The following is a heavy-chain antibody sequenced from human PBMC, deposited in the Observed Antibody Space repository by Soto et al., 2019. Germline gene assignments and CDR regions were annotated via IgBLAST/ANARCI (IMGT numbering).Heavy chain of an antibody. CDR3: ARVRQGCSANNCYFDP. D-gene: IGHD1-1*01. V-gene: IGHV4-4*02. CDR1: GGSVRAPDW. J-gene: IGHJ5*01. Sequence: QVHLQESGPGLVAPSGTLSLTCTLSGGSVRAPDWWNWVRQSPDKGLEGIAEVHISGHSNYNPSLRSRVSVSIDSSKNQFYMNLNSVTAADTAIYYCARVRQGCSANNCYFDPWGQGTQVTISS. CDR2: VHISGHS.